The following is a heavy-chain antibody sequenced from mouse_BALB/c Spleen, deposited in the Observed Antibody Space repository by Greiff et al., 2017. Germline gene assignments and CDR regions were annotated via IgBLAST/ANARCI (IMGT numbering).Heavy chain of an antibody. CDR2: ISSGGSYT. D-gene: IGHD2-3*01. V-gene: IGHV5-6-4*01. CDR3: ARVGSYDPFAY. CDR1: GFTFSSYT. Sequence: DVMLVESGGGLVKPGGSLKLSCAASGFTFSSYTMSWVRQTPEKRLEWVATISSGGSYTYYPDSVKGRFTISRDNAKNTLYLQMSSLKSEDTAMYYCARVGSYDPFAYWGQGTLVTVSA. J-gene: IGHJ3*01.